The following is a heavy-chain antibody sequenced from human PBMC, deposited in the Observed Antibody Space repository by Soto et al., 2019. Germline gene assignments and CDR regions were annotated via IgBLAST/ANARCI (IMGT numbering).Heavy chain of an antibody. J-gene: IGHJ2*01. CDR1: GFTFSSYA. V-gene: IGHV3-23*01. Sequence: EVQLLESGGGLVQPGGSLRLSCAASGFTFSSYAMSWVRQAPGKGLEWVSAISGSGGSTYYADSVKGRFTISRDNAKNTLYLQMKSLRAEDTAVYYCAKDGEGYCSGGSCSTWYFDLWGRGTLVTVSS. CDR3: AKDGEGYCSGGSCSTWYFDL. CDR2: ISGSGGST. D-gene: IGHD2-15*01.